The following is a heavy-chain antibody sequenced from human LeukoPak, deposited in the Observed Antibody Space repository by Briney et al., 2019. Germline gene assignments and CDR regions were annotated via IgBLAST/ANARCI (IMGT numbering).Heavy chain of an antibody. J-gene: IGHJ4*02. CDR3: ARRSSGYYYLDS. Sequence: GESLKISCKGSGYTFTNYWIGWVRQMPGKGLEWLGIIYPGDSDTRYNPPFQGQVIISVDKSTSTAYLQWSSVRASDAAIYYCARRSSGYYYLDSRGQGTLVTVSS. D-gene: IGHD3-22*01. V-gene: IGHV5-51*01. CDR2: IYPGDSDT. CDR1: GYTFTNYW.